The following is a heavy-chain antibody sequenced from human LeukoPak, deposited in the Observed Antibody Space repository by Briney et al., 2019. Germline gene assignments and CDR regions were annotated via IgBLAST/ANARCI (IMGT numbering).Heavy chain of an antibody. CDR2: INHSGST. J-gene: IGHJ5*02. V-gene: IGHV4-34*01. Sequence: SETLSLTCAVYGGSFGGYYWSWIRQPPGKGLEWIGEINHSGSTNYNPSLKSRVTISVDTSKNQFSLKLSSVTAADTAVYYCARRFEGFLEWLHRGNWFDPWGQGTLVTVSS. CDR3: ARRFEGFLEWLHRGNWFDP. CDR1: GGSFGGYY. D-gene: IGHD3-3*01.